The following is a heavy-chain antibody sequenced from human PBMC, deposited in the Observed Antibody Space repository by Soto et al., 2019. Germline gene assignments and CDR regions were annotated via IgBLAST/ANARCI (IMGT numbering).Heavy chain of an antibody. CDR3: ARGTGYCEC. Sequence: SEPLSLTCPVYGGSCSGYYWSWLRQPPGKGLEWMGEINPSGRTNSNPSLKSRVTICVDTSKNQVSLKLSSVAASVTAVEYCARGTGYCECWRQRTLGTVSS. CDR1: GGSCSGYY. CDR2: INPSGRT. J-gene: IGHJ4*02. V-gene: IGHV4-34*01.